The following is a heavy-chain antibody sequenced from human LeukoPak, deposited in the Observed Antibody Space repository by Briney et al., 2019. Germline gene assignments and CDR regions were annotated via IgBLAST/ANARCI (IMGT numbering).Heavy chain of an antibody. CDR3: ASDDYGGKSFDY. J-gene: IGHJ4*02. CDR1: GFTFSSYA. Sequence: PGGSLRLSCAASGFTFSSYAMSWVRQAPGKGLEWVSAISGSGGSTYYAGSVKGRFAISRDNSKNTLYLQMNSLRAEDTAVYYCASDDYGGKSFDYWGQGTLVTVSS. CDR2: ISGSGGST. V-gene: IGHV3-23*01. D-gene: IGHD4-23*01.